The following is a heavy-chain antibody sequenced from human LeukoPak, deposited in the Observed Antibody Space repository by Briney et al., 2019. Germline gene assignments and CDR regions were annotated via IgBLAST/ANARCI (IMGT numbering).Heavy chain of an antibody. CDR3: ARHDAGIAARTYFDY. Sequence: SETLSLTCIVSGGSISSYYWSWIRQPPGKGLEWIGYIYYSGSTNYNPSLKSRVTISVDTSKNQFSLKLSSVTAADTAVYYCARHDAGIAARTYFDYWGQGTLVTVSS. V-gene: IGHV4-59*08. J-gene: IGHJ4*02. CDR1: GGSISSYY. CDR2: IYYSGST. D-gene: IGHD6-6*01.